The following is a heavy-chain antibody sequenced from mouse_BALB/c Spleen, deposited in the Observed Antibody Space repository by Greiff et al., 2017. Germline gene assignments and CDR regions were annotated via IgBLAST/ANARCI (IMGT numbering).Heavy chain of an antibody. Sequence: EVKLMESGGGLVQPGGSRKLSCAASGFTFSSFGMHWVRQAPEKGLEWVAYISSGSSTIYYADTVKGRFTISRDNPKNTLFLQMTSLRSEDTAMYYCASGTGTGYAMDYWGQGTSVTVSS. D-gene: IGHD4-1*01. V-gene: IGHV5-17*02. CDR1: GFTFSSFG. CDR3: ASGTGTGYAMDY. J-gene: IGHJ4*01. CDR2: ISSGSSTI.